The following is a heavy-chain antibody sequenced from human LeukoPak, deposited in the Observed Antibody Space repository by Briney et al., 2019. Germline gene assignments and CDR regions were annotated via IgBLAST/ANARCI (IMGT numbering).Heavy chain of an antibody. CDR1: GYTFTSYG. V-gene: IGHV1-18*01. D-gene: IGHD3-10*01. CDR2: ISAYNGNT. J-gene: IGHJ6*02. CDR3: ARGGFGELFTAPIWPYYYYYGMDV. Sequence: GASVKVSCKASGYTFTSYGISWVRQAPGQGLEWMGWISAYNGNTNYAQKLQGRVTMTTDTSTSTAYMELRSLRSDDTAVYYCARGGFGELFTAPIWPYYYYYGMDVWGQGTTVTVSS.